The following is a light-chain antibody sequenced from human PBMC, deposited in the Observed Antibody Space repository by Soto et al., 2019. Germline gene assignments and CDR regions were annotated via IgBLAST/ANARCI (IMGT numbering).Light chain of an antibody. V-gene: IGKV3-20*01. Sequence: EIVLTQSPGTLSLSPGERATLSCRASERIYSAYLGWYQQKPGQAPRLLIYGTSSRATGIPDRFSGSGSGTDFTLTISRLEPENLAVYYCQQYGNSPITFGQG. J-gene: IGKJ5*01. CDR2: GTS. CDR1: ERIYSAY. CDR3: QQYGNSPIT.